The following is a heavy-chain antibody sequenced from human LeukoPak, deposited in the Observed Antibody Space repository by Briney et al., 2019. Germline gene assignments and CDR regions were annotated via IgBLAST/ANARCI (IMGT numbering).Heavy chain of an antibody. CDR2: IKQDGSEK. CDR1: GFMFSDYW. Sequence: GGSLRLSCAASGFMFSDYWMGWVRQAPGKGLEWVANIKQDGSEKYYVDSVKGRFTISRDNAKNSLYLQMNSLRAEDTAVYYCARMSGSFDYWGQGTLVTVSS. CDR3: ARMSGSFDY. V-gene: IGHV3-7*01. D-gene: IGHD2-15*01. J-gene: IGHJ4*02.